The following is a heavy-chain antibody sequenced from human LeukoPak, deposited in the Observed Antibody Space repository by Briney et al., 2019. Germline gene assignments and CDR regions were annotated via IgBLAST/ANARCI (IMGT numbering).Heavy chain of an antibody. V-gene: IGHV1-46*01. J-gene: IGHJ6*02. Sequence: SVKVSCKASGCTLTGYYMHWVRQAPGQGLEWMGIINPSGGSTSYAQKFQGRVTMTRDMSTSTAYMELRSLRSDDTAVYYCARVANYDILTGYYRDYYYYYGMDVWGQGTTVTVSS. CDR2: INPSGGST. CDR3: ARVANYDILTGYYRDYYYYYGMDV. CDR1: GCTLTGYY. D-gene: IGHD3-9*01.